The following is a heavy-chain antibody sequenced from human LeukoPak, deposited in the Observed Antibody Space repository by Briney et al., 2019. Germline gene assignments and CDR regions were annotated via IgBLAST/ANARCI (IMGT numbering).Heavy chain of an antibody. CDR2: IIPIFGTA. D-gene: IGHD2-2*01. CDR3: AFWYCSSTSCSEYFQH. J-gene: IGHJ1*01. V-gene: IGHV1-69*05. CDR1: GGTFSSYA. Sequence: SVKVSCKASGGTFSSYAISWVRQAPGQGLEWMGGIIPIFGTANYAQKFQGRVTITTDESTSTAYMELSSLRSEDTAVYYCAFWYCSSTSCSEYFQHWGQGTLVTGSS.